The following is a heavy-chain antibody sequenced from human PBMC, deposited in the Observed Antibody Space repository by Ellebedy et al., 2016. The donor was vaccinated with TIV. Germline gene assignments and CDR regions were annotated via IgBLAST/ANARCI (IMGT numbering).Heavy chain of an antibody. D-gene: IGHD3-22*01. CDR3: ARGINWYDYSGDYTSRSYYYYYMDV. Sequence: ASVKVSCKASGGIFSSYAISWVRQAPGQGLEWMGGIIPMFGTTKYAQKFQGRVTITRDTSASTAYMELSSLRSEDTAVYYCARGINWYDYSGDYTSRSYYYYYMDVWGKGTTVTVSS. V-gene: IGHV1-69*05. J-gene: IGHJ6*03. CDR1: GGIFSSYA. CDR2: IIPMFGTT.